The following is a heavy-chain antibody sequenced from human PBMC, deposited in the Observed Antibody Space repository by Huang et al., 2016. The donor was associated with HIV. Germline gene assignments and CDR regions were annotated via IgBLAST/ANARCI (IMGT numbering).Heavy chain of an antibody. CDR2: MNPNTGNT. CDR1: GYTFTNYD. Sequence: QVHLVQSGAEVKKPGASVKVSCKASGYTFTNYDINWVRQAPGRGLEWMGWMNPNTGNTGLAQSFQGRVTRTRKTAITTAYMELTSLTSEDTAVYYCARSAYGDLDYWGLGTLVSVSS. D-gene: IGHD4-17*01. V-gene: IGHV1-8*02. CDR3: ARSAYGDLDY. J-gene: IGHJ4*02.